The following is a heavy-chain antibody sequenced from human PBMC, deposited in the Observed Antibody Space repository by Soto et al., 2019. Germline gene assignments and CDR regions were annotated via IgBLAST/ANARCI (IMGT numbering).Heavy chain of an antibody. CDR3: VIDRSGYGYSLDY. CDR2: ISSSSSYI. CDR1: GFTFSSYS. V-gene: IGHV3-21*01. D-gene: IGHD5-12*01. J-gene: IGHJ4*02. Sequence: EVQLVESGGGLVKPGWSLRLSCVVSGFTFSSYSMNWFRQSPGKGLEWVSSISSSSSYIYYADSLKGRFTSSRDNAKNSLYLQMNSLRAEDTAVYYCVIDRSGYGYSLDYWGQGTLVAVSS.